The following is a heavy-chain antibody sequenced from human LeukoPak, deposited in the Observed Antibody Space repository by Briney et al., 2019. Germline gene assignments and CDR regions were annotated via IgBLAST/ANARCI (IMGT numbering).Heavy chain of an antibody. CDR3: ARAPIVPHYYYYMDV. J-gene: IGHJ6*03. CDR2: IYHSGNT. CDR1: GYSISSGYY. Sequence: SETLSLTCTVSGYSISSGYYWDWIRQPPGKGLEWIGSIYHSGNTYYNPSLKSRVTISVDTSKNQFSLKLSSVTAADTAVYYCARAPIVPHYYYYMDVWGKGTTVTVSS. D-gene: IGHD1-26*01. V-gene: IGHV4-38-2*02.